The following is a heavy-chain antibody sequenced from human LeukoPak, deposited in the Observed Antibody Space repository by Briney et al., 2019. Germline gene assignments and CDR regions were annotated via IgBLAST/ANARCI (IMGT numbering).Heavy chain of an antibody. CDR2: VYYSGST. V-gene: IGHV4-59*01. D-gene: IGHD5-12*01. CDR1: GVSINNYY. J-gene: IGHJ3*02. CDR3: ARSRGYSGYAYDAFDI. Sequence: SETLSLTCSVSGVSINNYYWSWLREPPGRGLEWIGYVYYSGSTNYNPSLKSRVTISVDTSKNQFSLKLSSVTAADTAVYYCARSRGYSGYAYDAFDIWGQGTMVTVSS.